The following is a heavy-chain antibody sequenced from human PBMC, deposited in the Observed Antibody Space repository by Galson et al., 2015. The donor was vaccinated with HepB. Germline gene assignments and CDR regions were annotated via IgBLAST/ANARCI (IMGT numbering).Heavy chain of an antibody. D-gene: IGHD4/OR15-4a*01. CDR3: ATVKFGSGAYWTFEI. V-gene: IGHV3-48*04. Sequence: SLRLSCAASGFTFSSYTMSWVRQTPGKGLQWLSYISTNGATIHYADSVKSRFTIARDNAKNAVWLQMNGLRAEDTGVYYCATVKFGSGAYWTFEIWGKGTLVTVSS. CDR1: GFTFSSYT. J-gene: IGHJ3*02. CDR2: ISTNGATI.